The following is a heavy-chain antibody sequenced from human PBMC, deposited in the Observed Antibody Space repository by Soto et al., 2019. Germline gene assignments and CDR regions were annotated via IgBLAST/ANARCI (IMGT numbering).Heavy chain of an antibody. D-gene: IGHD3-22*01. Sequence: PGGSLRLSCAASGFTFSSYSMNWVRQAPGRGLEWVSYISSATTTIYYADSVKGRFTISRDNAKNSLYLQMNSLRAEDTAVYYCARSHLYYDSSGYPDYWGQGTLVTVSS. CDR2: ISSATTTI. V-gene: IGHV3-48*04. CDR1: GFTFSSYS. CDR3: ARSHLYYDSSGYPDY. J-gene: IGHJ4*02.